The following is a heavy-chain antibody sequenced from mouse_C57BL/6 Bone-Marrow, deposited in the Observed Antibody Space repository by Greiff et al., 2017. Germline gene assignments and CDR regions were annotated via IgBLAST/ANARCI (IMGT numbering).Heavy chain of an antibody. Sequence: VQLQQSGPELVKPGASVKLSCKASGYTFTSYDINWVKQRPGQGLEWIGWIYPGDGSTKYNEKFKGKATLTVDTSSSTAYMVLHSLTSEDSAVYFCARGDGSSYWYYDVGGTGNTVTVSA. D-gene: IGHD1-1*01. CDR1: GYTFTSYD. CDR2: IYPGDGST. CDR3: ARGDGSSYWYYDV. V-gene: IGHV1-85*01. J-gene: IGHJ1*03.